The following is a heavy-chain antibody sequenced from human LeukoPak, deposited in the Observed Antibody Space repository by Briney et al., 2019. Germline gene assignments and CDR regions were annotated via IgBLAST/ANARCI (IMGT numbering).Heavy chain of an antibody. Sequence: GGSLRLSCSASGFTFRSYAVHWVRQAPGKGLEYISSIGRNGDSTYYADSVKGRFTISRDNSKNTLSLHMSSLKPDDTAVYYCVKSDNIVGATYFDYWGQGTLVTVSS. V-gene: IGHV3-64D*09. CDR3: VKSDNIVGATYFDY. CDR2: IGRNGDST. D-gene: IGHD1-26*01. J-gene: IGHJ4*02. CDR1: GFTFRSYA.